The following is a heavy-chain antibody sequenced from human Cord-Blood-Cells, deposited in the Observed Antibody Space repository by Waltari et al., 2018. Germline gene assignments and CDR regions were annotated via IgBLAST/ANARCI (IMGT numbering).Heavy chain of an antibody. V-gene: IGHV1-2*02. CDR1: GYTFTGYY. CDR2: SNPNRGGT. J-gene: IGHJ6*02. D-gene: IGHD4-17*01. CDR3: ARGGPTVTTKYYGMDV. Sequence: QVQLVQSGAEVKKPEASVKVSCKASGYTFTGYYMHWVRQAPGQGLEWMGRSNPNRGGTNYAQKLQGRVTMTRDTSISTAYMELSRLRSDDTAVYYCARGGPTVTTKYYGMDVWGQGTTVTVSS.